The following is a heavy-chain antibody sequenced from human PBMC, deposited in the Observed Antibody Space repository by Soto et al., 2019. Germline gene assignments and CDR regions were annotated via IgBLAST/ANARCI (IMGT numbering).Heavy chain of an antibody. CDR1: GYSFTGYW. J-gene: IGHJ6*02. D-gene: IGHD5-12*01. Sequence: GESLKISCKGSGYSFTGYWIGWVRQMPGKGLEWMGIIYPGDSDTRYSPSFQGQVTISADKSISTAYLQWSSLKASDTAMYYCARHLSRDGYNYNYYYYGMDVWGQGTTVTVSS. CDR2: IYPGDSDT. CDR3: ARHLSRDGYNYNYYYYGMDV. V-gene: IGHV5-51*01.